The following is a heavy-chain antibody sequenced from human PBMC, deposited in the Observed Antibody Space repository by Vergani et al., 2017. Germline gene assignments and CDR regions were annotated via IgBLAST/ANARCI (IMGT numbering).Heavy chain of an antibody. CDR3: AKVPTTTVLNWFDP. D-gene: IGHD4-17*01. V-gene: IGHV3-9*01. J-gene: IGHJ5*02. CDR2: ISWNSGSI. Sequence: EVQLVESGGGLVQPGRSLRLSCAASGFTFDDYAMHWVRQAPGKGLEWVSGISWNSGSIGYADSVKGRFTISRDNAKNSLYLQMNSLRAEDTALYYCAKVPTTTVLNWFDPWGQGTLVTVSS. CDR1: GFTFDDYA.